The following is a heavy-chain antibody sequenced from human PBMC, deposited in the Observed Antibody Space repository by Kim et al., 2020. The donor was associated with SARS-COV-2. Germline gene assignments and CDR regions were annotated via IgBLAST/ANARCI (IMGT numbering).Heavy chain of an antibody. CDR3: AKDVEQRTYYYYYGMDV. D-gene: IGHD2-15*01. V-gene: IGHV3-30*02. J-gene: IGHJ6*02. Sequence: VKGRFTISRDNSKNTLYLQMNSLRAEDTAVYYCAKDVEQRTYYYYYGMDVWGQGTTVTVSS.